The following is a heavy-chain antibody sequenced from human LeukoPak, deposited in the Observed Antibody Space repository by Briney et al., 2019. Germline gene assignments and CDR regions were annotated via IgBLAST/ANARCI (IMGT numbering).Heavy chain of an antibody. V-gene: IGHV3-23*01. CDR2: ISGSGVST. Sequence: GGSLRLSCAASGFRFSSYAMSWVRQAPGKGLEWVSAISGSGVSTYYADSVKGRFTVSRDNSKNTLYLQMNSLRAEDTAVYYCAKISSPFFWSGYYIDDYWGQGTLVTVSS. CDR3: AKISSPFFWSGYYIDDY. CDR1: GFRFSSYA. D-gene: IGHD3-3*01. J-gene: IGHJ4*02.